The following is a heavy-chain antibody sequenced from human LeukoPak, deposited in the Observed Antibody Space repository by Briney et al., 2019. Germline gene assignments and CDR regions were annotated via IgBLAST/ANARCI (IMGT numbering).Heavy chain of an antibody. CDR3: ASAQLAAAGVFDY. Sequence: EPSETLSLTCTVSGGSISANYWIWMRQSAGKGLEYIGRIYSSGSTNYNPSLKSRVTMSVDTSKNQFSLKLSSVTAADTAVYYCASAQLAAAGVFDYWGQGTLVTVSS. J-gene: IGHJ4*02. V-gene: IGHV4-4*07. CDR2: IYSSGST. D-gene: IGHD6-13*01. CDR1: GGSISANY.